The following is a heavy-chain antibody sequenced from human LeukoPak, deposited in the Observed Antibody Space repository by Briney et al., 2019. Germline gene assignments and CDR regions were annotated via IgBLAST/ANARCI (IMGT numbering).Heavy chain of an antibody. CDR3: AVSSDPFDY. J-gene: IGHJ4*02. D-gene: IGHD6-19*01. CDR2: ISSSSYI. Sequence: PGGSLRLPCAASGFTFSSYSMNWVRQAPGRGLEWVSSISSSSYIYYADSVKGRFTISRDNAKNSLYLQMNSLRAEDTAVYYCAVSSDPFDYWGQGTLVTVSS. CDR1: GFTFSSYS. V-gene: IGHV3-21*01.